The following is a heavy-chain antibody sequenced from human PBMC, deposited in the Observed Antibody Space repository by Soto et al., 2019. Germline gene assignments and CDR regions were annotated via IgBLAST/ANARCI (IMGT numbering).Heavy chain of an antibody. V-gene: IGHV3-48*02. CDR2: ITSTSSTI. J-gene: IGHJ6*02. D-gene: IGHD2-2*01. CDR3: ARVPGFSSSVAGYHYGMDV. CDR1: GFTFNTYS. Sequence: PGGSLRLSCAASGFTFNTYSMNWVRQAPGKGLEWVSYITSTSSTIYYADSVKGRFTISRDNAKNSLSLQMNSLRDEDTAVYYCARVPGFSSSVAGYHYGMDVWGQGTTVTVSS.